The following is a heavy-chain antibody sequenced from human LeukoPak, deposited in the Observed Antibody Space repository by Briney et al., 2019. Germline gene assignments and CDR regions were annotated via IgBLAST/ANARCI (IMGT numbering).Heavy chain of an antibody. CDR3: AKGQRYSGYDFDY. D-gene: IGHD5-12*01. Sequence: GGSLRLSCAASGFTFSSYGMHWVRQAPGKGLEWVAFIRYDGSNKYYADPVKGRFTISRDNSKNTLYLQMNSLRAEDTAVYYCAKGQRYSGYDFDYWGQGTLVTVSS. CDR1: GFTFSSYG. CDR2: IRYDGSNK. J-gene: IGHJ4*02. V-gene: IGHV3-30*02.